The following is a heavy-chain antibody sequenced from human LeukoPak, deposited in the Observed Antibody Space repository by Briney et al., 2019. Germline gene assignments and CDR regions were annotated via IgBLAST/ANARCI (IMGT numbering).Heavy chain of an antibody. Sequence: SETLSLTCSVYGGSFSGHYWSWIRQPPGKGLEWIGEINHSGSTNYNPSLKSRVAISVDTSKNQFPLKLRSVTAADTAVYYCTRGPLWVKERLFDPWGQGTLVTVSS. CDR1: GGSFSGHY. D-gene: IGHD3-16*01. CDR2: INHSGST. V-gene: IGHV4-34*01. CDR3: TRGPLWVKERLFDP. J-gene: IGHJ5*02.